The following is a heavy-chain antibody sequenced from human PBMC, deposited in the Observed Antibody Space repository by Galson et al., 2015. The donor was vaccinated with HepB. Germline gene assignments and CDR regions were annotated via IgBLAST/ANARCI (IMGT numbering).Heavy chain of an antibody. CDR1: GFTFSSYS. V-gene: IGHV3-48*02. Sequence: SLRLSCAASGFTFSSYSMNWVRQAPGKGLEWVSYISSSSSTIYYADSVKGRFTISRDNAKNSLYLQMNSLRDEDTAVYYCARGSPSGWYGRVTPEDYYYGMDVWGQGTTVTVSS. CDR3: ARGSPSGWYGRVTPEDYYYGMDV. D-gene: IGHD6-19*01. CDR2: ISSSSSTI. J-gene: IGHJ6*02.